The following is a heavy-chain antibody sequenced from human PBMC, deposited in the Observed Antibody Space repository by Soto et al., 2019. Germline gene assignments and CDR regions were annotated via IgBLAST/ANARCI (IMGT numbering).Heavy chain of an antibody. J-gene: IGHJ4*02. V-gene: IGHV3-7*01. CDR1: GFRFSNYW. D-gene: IGHD3-10*01. CDR3: ARLGITMVRGIRLPRYFDY. Sequence: LRLACAASGFRFSNYWVSWVRQAPGKGLEWVANIKQDGSEKYYVDSVKGRFTISRDNAKNSLYLQMNSLRVEDTAVYFCARLGITMVRGIRLPRYFDYWGQGTLVTVSS. CDR2: IKQDGSEK.